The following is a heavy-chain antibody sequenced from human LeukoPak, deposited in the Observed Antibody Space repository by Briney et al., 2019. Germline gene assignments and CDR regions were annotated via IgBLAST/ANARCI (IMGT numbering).Heavy chain of an antibody. V-gene: IGHV1-18*01. CDR2: ISAYNGNT. D-gene: IGHD6-19*01. CDR1: GYTFTSYG. J-gene: IGHJ4*02. CDR3: ATQYSSGWYMDY. Sequence: GASVKVSCKASGYTFTSYGISWVRQAPGQGLEWMGWISAYNGNTNYAQKLQGRVTVTTDTSTSTAYMELRSLRSDDTAVYYCATQYSSGWYMDYWGQGTLVTVSS.